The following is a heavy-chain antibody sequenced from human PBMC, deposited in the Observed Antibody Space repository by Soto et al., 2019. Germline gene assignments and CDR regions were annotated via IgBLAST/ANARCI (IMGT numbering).Heavy chain of an antibody. CDR2: ISGSGGST. CDR3: AKPYCSGGSCYPDY. V-gene: IGHV3-23*01. J-gene: IGHJ4*02. CDR1: GFTFSSYA. Sequence: GGSLRLSCAASGFTFSSYAMSWVRQAPGKGLEWVSAISGSGGSTYYAESVKGRFTISRDNSKNTLYLQMNSLRAEDTAVYYCAKPYCSGGSCYPDYWGQGTLVTVSS. D-gene: IGHD2-15*01.